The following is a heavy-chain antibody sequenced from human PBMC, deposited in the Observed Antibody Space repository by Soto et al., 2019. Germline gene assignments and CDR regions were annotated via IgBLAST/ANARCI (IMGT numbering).Heavy chain of an antibody. Sequence: PSETLSLTCTVSGGSISSGGYYCSWLRQHPGKGLEWIGYIYYSGSTHYNPPLKSRVTISVDTSKNQFSLKLSSVTAADTAVYYCACVLEVLYSNWFDPWGQGTLVTVSS. CDR2: IYYSGST. D-gene: IGHD2-8*01. CDR3: ACVLEVLYSNWFDP. J-gene: IGHJ5*02. CDR1: GGSISSGGYY. V-gene: IGHV4-31*03.